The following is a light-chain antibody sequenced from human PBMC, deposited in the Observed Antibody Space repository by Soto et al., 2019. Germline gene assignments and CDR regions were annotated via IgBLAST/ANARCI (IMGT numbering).Light chain of an antibody. CDR3: QQYKTYSRT. CDR2: KAS. CDR1: QSISPW. Sequence: DIQMTQSPSTLSASVGDRVTITCRASQSISPWLAWYQQKPGKAPRILIYKASTLESGVPSGFSGSESGTEFTLTISSLQPDDFATYYCQQYKTYSRTFGQGTKLEIK. V-gene: IGKV1-5*03. J-gene: IGKJ2*01.